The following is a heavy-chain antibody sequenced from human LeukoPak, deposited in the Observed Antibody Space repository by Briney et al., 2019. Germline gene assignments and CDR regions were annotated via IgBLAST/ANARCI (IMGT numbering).Heavy chain of an antibody. V-gene: IGHV1-18*01. CDR1: GYTFTSYG. CDR2: ISAYNGNT. Sequence: GASVKVSCKASGYTFTSYGISWVRQAPGQGLGWMGWISAYNGNTNYAQKLQGRVTMTRDTSISTGYMELSSLTSDDTAVYYCARALDTSPSYATDYWGQGTLVTVSS. J-gene: IGHJ4*02. CDR3: ARALDTSPSYATDY. D-gene: IGHD3-3*02.